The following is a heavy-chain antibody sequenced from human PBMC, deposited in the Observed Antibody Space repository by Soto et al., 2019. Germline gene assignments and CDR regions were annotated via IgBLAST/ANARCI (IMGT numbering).Heavy chain of an antibody. V-gene: IGHV3-23*01. CDR2: ISGSGGST. CDR3: AKVPHIVVVPAAHFDY. D-gene: IGHD2-2*01. Sequence: EVQLLESGGGLVQPGGSLRLSCAASGFTFSSYAMRWVRQAPGKGLEWVSAISGSGGSTYYADSVKGRFTISRDNSKNRLYLQMNSLRAEDTAVYYCAKVPHIVVVPAAHFDYWGQGSLVTVSS. J-gene: IGHJ4*02. CDR1: GFTFSSYA.